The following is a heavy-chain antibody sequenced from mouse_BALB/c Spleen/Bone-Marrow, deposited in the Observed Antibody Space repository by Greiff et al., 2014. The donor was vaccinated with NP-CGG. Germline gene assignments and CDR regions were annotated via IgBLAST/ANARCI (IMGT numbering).Heavy chain of an antibody. D-gene: IGHD2-2*01. V-gene: IGHV1S41*01. Sequence: DLVKPGASVKLSCKASGYTFTNYWINWIKQRPGQGLEWIGRIAPGSGSTYYNEMFKGKSTLTVDTSSSTAYIQLSSLSSEASDVYFCARERYGYDGWYFDVWGAGTTVTVSS. CDR3: ARERYGYDGWYFDV. CDR2: IAPGSGST. CDR1: GYTFTNYW. J-gene: IGHJ1*01.